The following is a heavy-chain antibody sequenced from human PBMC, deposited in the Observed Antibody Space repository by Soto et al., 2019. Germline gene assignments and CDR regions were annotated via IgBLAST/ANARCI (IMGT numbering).Heavy chain of an antibody. CDR2: ISAYNGNT. CDR1: GYTFTSYG. J-gene: IGHJ6*02. CDR3: ARDLVVAGTMEYYYGMDV. D-gene: IGHD6-19*01. V-gene: IGHV1-18*01. Sequence: QVQLVQSGAEVKKPGASVKVSCKASGYTFTSYGISWVRQAPGQGLEWMGWISAYNGNTNYAQKLQGRVTMTTDTSTSTAYMELRSLRSDDTAVYSCARDLVVAGTMEYYYGMDVWGQGTTVTVSS.